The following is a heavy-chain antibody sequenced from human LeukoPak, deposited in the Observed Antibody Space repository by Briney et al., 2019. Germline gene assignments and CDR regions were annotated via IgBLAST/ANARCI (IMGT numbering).Heavy chain of an antibody. D-gene: IGHD6-13*01. Sequence: SETLSLTCAVYGGSFSGYYWSWIRQPPGKGLEWIGEIKHSGSTNYNPSLKSRVTISVDTSKKQFSLKLSSVSAADTAVYYCARGVGAAAGLPPFDYWGQGTLVTVSS. J-gene: IGHJ4*02. CDR3: ARGVGAAAGLPPFDY. CDR1: GGSFSGYY. CDR2: IKHSGST. V-gene: IGHV4-34*01.